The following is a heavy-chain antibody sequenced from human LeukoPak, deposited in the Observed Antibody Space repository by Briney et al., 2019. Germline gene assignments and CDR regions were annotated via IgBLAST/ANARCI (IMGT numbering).Heavy chain of an antibody. CDR1: GGSISSSSYY. CDR3: ARVVVPGWFDP. V-gene: IGHV4-39*07. D-gene: IGHD2-15*01. Sequence: SETLSLTCTVSGGSISSSSYYWGWIRQPPGKGLEWIGNIYYSGSTYHNPSLKSRVTISVDTSNNQFSLKLSSVTAADTAVYYCARVVVPGWFDPWGQGTLVTVSS. CDR2: IYYSGST. J-gene: IGHJ5*02.